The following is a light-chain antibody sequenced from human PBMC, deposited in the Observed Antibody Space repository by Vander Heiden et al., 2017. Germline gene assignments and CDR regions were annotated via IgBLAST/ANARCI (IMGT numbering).Light chain of an antibody. CDR3: QQSDSTPWT. V-gene: IGKV1-39*01. J-gene: IGKJ1*01. Sequence: DIQMTQSPSSLSASVGDRGTITCRASQSISSYLHWYQQKPGKAPKLLIYAASSLQSGVPSRFRGSGSLTDFTITIIILQPEDFATYYCQQSDSTPWTFGQGTKVEIK. CDR1: QSISSY. CDR2: AAS.